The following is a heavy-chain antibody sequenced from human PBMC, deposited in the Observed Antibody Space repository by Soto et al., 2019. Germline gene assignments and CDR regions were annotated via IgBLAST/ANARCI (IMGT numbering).Heavy chain of an antibody. V-gene: IGHV1-8*01. J-gene: IGHJ6*02. CDR1: GYTFTDYE. CDR2: MNPNSGST. Sequence: QVQLVQSGAEVKKPGASVKVSCKASGYTFTDYEIIWVRQATGQGLEWMGWMNPNSGSTGYAQKFQGRVSITRDTSINTAYMELSSLRSEDTSVYYCAKAHLGMDVWVQGTTVTVTS. CDR3: AKAHLGMDV.